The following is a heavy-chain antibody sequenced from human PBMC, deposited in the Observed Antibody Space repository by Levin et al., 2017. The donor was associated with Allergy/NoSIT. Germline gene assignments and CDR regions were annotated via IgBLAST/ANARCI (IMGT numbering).Heavy chain of an antibody. CDR3: AVVGNGYGDPHDYWYFEL. V-gene: IGHV3-20*04. D-gene: IGHD4-17*01. CDR2: INWNGGST. J-gene: IGHJ2*01. CDR1: GFTFDDYG. Sequence: GESLKISCAASGFTFDDYGMSWVRQAPGKGLEWVSGINWNGGSTGYADSVKGRFTISRDNAKNSLYLQMNSLRAEDTGLYYCAVVGNGYGDPHDYWYFELWGRGTLVTVSS.